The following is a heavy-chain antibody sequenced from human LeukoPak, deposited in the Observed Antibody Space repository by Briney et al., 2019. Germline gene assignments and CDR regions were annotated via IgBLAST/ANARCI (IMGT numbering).Heavy chain of an antibody. CDR2: IYYSGNT. V-gene: IGHV4-39*01. J-gene: IGHJ4*02. D-gene: IGHD5-24*01. CDR3: VQMSTRWYFDY. CDR1: GGSIITTLYY. Sequence: SETLSLTCTVSGGSIITTLYYWGWLRQPPGKGLEWIGSIYYSGNTYSNPSLRSRLTMSVHTSKNQLSLNLSSVTAADTAVYYCVQMSTRWYFDYWGQGTLATVSS.